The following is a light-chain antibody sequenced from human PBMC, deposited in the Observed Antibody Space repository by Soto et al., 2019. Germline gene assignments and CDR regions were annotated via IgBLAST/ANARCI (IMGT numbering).Light chain of an antibody. CDR1: QSLLRSNGYNY. V-gene: IGKV2-28*01. CDR2: LGS. CDR3: MQGLQVPRT. Sequence: DLVMTQSPLSLSVTPGEPASVSCRSSQSLLRSNGYNYLDWYLQKPGQSPQLLIYLGSHRASGVLDRFSGSGSGTDVTLKIRRVGGEDVGVFYCMQGLQVPRTFGQGTKVEIK. J-gene: IGKJ1*01.